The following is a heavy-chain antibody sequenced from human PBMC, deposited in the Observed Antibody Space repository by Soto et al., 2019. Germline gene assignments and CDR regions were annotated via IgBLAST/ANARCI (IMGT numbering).Heavy chain of an antibody. J-gene: IGHJ4*02. CDR3: AREAPYGDPSHY. V-gene: IGHV3-74*01. Sequence: EVQLVESGGGLVQPGGSLRLSCAASGFTFSGYWMHWVRQAPGKGLVWVSRINSDGSSTSYADSVKGRFTISRDNAKNTLYLQMNSLRAEDTAVYYCAREAPYGDPSHYWGQGTLVTVSS. CDR1: GFTFSGYW. D-gene: IGHD4-17*01. CDR2: INSDGSST.